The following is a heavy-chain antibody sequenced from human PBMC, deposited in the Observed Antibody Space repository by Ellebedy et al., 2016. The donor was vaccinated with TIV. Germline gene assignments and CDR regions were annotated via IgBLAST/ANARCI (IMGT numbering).Heavy chain of an antibody. CDR2: ITSSGSYM. CDR1: GFTFSSFT. J-gene: IGHJ4*02. Sequence: GESLKISXAASGFTFSSFTMGWVRQAPGKGLECVSSITSSGSYMYYADSVKGRFTISRDNAKNSLYLQMNSLRAEDTSVYYCTSLSPANDYWGQGTMVSVSS. CDR3: TSLSPANDY. D-gene: IGHD1-14*01. V-gene: IGHV3-21*01.